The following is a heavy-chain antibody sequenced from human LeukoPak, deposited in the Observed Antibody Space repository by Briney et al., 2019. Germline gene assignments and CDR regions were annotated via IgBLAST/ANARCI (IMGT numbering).Heavy chain of an antibody. J-gene: IGHJ4*02. CDR1: GYTFTSYD. D-gene: IGHD6-13*01. V-gene: IGHV1-8*01. CDR3: ARVYARPGGSSPTFYFDY. Sequence: ASVKVSCKASGYTFTSYDINWVRQATGQGLEWMGWMNPNSGNTGYAQKFQGRVTITRDTSASTAYMELSSLRSEDTAVYYCARVYARPGGSSPTFYFDYWGQGTLVTVSS. CDR2: MNPNSGNT.